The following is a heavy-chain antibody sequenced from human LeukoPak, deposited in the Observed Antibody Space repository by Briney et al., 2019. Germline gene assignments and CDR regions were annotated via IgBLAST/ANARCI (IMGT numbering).Heavy chain of an antibody. V-gene: IGHV3-48*03. CDR3: ARLVWSGSYYFDY. D-gene: IGHD1-26*01. CDR2: ISSSGSTI. J-gene: IGHJ4*02. Sequence: GGSLRLSCAASGFTFSSYEMNWVRQAPGKGLEGVSYISSSGSTIYYADSVKGRFTISRDNAKNSLYLQMNSLRAEDTAVYYCARLVWSGSYYFDYWGQGTLVTVSS. CDR1: GFTFSSYE.